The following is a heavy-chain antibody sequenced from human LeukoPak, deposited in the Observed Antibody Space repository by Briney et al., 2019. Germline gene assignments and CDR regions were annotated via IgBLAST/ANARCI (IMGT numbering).Heavy chain of an antibody. J-gene: IGHJ4*02. CDR1: GFTFSRHG. Sequence: GGSLRLSCAASGFTFSRHGMHWVRQAPGEGLEWVAVIWYDGSDKYYADSVKGRFTISRDNSKNTLYLQMNSLRAEDTAVYYCARDISSRHVDHLGQGTLVTVSS. D-gene: IGHD6-6*01. CDR3: ARDISSRHVDH. V-gene: IGHV3-33*01. CDR2: IWYDGSDK.